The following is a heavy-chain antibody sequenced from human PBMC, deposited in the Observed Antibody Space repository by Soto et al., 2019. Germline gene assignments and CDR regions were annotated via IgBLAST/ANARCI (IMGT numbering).Heavy chain of an antibody. V-gene: IGHV2-5*01. CDR3: AHRLKAASGKYYFDY. CDR2: IYWNDDK. CDR1: GFSLSTSGVG. D-gene: IGHD6-13*01. J-gene: IGHJ4*02. Sequence: SGPTLVNPTQTLTLTCTFSGFSLSTSGVGVGWIRQPPGKALEWLALIYWNDDKRYSPSLKSRLTITKDTSKNQVVLTMTNMDPVDTATYYCAHRLKAASGKYYFDYWGQGTLVTVSS.